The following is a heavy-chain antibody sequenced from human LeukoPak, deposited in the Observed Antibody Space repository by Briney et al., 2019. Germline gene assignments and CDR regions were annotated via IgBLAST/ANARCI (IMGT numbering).Heavy chain of an antibody. D-gene: IGHD3-22*01. V-gene: IGHV4-61*01. CDR2: VYYSGST. CDR3: ARDGYYDSSGYSLPDY. J-gene: IGHJ4*02. CDR1: GGSISSSSYY. Sequence: PSETLSLTCTVSGGSISSSSYYWGWIRQPPGKGLEWFGYVYYSGSTNYNPSLKSRLTISVDTSKNQFSLKLSSVTAADTAVYYCARDGYYDSSGYSLPDYWGQGTLVTVSS.